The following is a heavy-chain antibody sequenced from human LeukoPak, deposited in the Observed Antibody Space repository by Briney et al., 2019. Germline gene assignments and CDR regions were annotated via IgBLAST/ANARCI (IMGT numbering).Heavy chain of an antibody. CDR1: GGTFSSYA. Sequence: GSSVKVSCKASGGTFSSYAISWVRQAPGQGLEWMGRSIPILGIANYAQKFQGRVTITADKSTSTAYMELSSLRSEDTAVYYCARLSPRGYSYGGLREYFQHWGQGTLVTVSS. CDR3: ARLSPRGYSYGGLREYFQH. V-gene: IGHV1-69*04. D-gene: IGHD5-18*01. J-gene: IGHJ1*01. CDR2: SIPILGIA.